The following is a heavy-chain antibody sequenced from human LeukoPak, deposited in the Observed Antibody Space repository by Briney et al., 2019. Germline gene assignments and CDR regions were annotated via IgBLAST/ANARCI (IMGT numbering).Heavy chain of an antibody. Sequence: SLTXXVSGGSITSXXYYWGWIRQPPGKGLEWIGIIFYSGSTYYSPSLMSRITISVNTSKNQFSLKLSYVTAADTAVYYCASAPNKSGXRWXXPW. D-gene: IGHD1/OR15-1a*01. V-gene: IGHV4-39*01. J-gene: IGHJ5*02. CDR2: IFYSGST. CDR3: ASAPNKSGXRWXXP. CDR1: GGSITSXXYY.